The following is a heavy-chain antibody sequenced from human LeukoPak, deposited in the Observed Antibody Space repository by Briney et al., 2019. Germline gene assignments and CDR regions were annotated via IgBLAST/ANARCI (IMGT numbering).Heavy chain of an antibody. CDR1: GYTFTNFG. CDR3: AISYCSGGRCYSDY. D-gene: IGHD2-15*01. V-gene: IGHV1-18*01. CDR2: ISTYNSNT. Sequence: GASVKVSCTASGYTFTNFGITWVRQAPGQGLQWMGWISTYNSNTNYVQKLQGRVTMTTDTSTRTAYMELRSLRSDDTAVYYCAISYCSGGRCYSDYWGQGTLVTVSS. J-gene: IGHJ4*02.